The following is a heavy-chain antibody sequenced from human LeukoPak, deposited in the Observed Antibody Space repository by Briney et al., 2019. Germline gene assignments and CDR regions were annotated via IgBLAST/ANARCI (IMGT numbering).Heavy chain of an antibody. CDR2: ISYDGSNK. Sequence: GGSLRLSCAASGFTFSSYAMHWVRQAPGKGLEWVAVISYDGSNKYYADSVKGRFTISRDNSKNTLYLQMNSLRAEDTAVYYCASPPYSSGWYRMDFQHWGQGTLVTVSS. CDR3: ASPPYSSGWYRMDFQH. V-gene: IGHV3-30-3*01. J-gene: IGHJ1*01. D-gene: IGHD6-19*01. CDR1: GFTFSSYA.